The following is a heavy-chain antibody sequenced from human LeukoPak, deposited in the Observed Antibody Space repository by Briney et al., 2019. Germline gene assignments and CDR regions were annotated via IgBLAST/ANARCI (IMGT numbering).Heavy chain of an antibody. D-gene: IGHD5-24*01. CDR2: IRYDGSNK. J-gene: IGHJ6*03. V-gene: IGHV3-30*02. CDR1: GFTFSSYG. Sequence: PGGSLRLSCAASGFTFSSYGMHWVRQAPGKGLEWVAFIRYDGSNKYYADSVKGRFTISRDNSKNTLYLQMNSLRSEDTAVYYCAKYDREKATIVGDPFDGRSGYYYYMDVWGKGTTVTISS. CDR3: AKYDREKATIVGDPFDGRSGYYYYMDV.